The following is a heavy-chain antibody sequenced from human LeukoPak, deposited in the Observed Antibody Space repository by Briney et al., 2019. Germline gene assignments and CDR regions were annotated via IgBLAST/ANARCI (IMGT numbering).Heavy chain of an antibody. D-gene: IGHD3-22*01. Sequence: PSETLSLTCTVSGGSISSYYWSWIRQPPGKGLEWIGYIYYSGSTNYNPSLKSRVTISVDTSKNQFSLKLSSVTAADTAVNYCASSGYWDYYYYGMDVWGQGTTVTVSS. CDR3: ASSGYWDYYYYGMDV. J-gene: IGHJ6*02. CDR2: IYYSGST. CDR1: GGSISSYY. V-gene: IGHV4-59*01.